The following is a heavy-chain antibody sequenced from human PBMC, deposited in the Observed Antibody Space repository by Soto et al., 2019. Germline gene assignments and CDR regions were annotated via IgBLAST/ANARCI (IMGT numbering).Heavy chain of an antibody. CDR2: IIPFIGTA. Sequence: SSVKVSCKASGGTFSSYAISWVRQAPGQGLEWMGRIIPFIGTANYAQKFQGRVTITADESTSTAYMELTSLRSEDTAVYYGAKDRAPAPFDYWGQGTMVIVSS. V-gene: IGHV1-69*11. CDR1: GGTFSSYA. CDR3: AKDRAPAPFDY. J-gene: IGHJ4*02. D-gene: IGHD3-10*01.